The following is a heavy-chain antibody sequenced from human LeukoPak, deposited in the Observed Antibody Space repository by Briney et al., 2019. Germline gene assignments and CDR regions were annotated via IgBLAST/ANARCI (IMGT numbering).Heavy chain of an antibody. Sequence: GGSLRLSCAASGFTFSSYGMHWVRQAPGKGLEWVAVISYDGSNKYYADSVKGRFTISRDNSKNTLYLQMNSLRPEDTAVYYCAKVRVGTAHFDYWGQGTLVTVSS. CDR1: GFTFSSYG. CDR2: ISYDGSNK. CDR3: AKVRVGTAHFDY. D-gene: IGHD2-15*01. V-gene: IGHV3-30*18. J-gene: IGHJ4*02.